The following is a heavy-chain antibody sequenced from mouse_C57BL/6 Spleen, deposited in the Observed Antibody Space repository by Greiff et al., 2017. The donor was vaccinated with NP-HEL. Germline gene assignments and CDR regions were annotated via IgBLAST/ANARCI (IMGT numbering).Heavy chain of an antibody. CDR1: GYTFTDYE. D-gene: IGHD4-1*01. CDR3: TPPLTGTGSYAMDY. V-gene: IGHV1-15*01. CDR2: IDPETGGT. J-gene: IGHJ4*01. Sequence: QVQLQQSGAELVRPGASVTLSCKASGYTFTDYEMHWVKQTPVHGLEWIGAIDPETGGTAYNQKFKGKAILTADKSSSTAYMELRSLTSEDSAVYYCTPPLTGTGSYAMDYWGQGTSVTVSS.